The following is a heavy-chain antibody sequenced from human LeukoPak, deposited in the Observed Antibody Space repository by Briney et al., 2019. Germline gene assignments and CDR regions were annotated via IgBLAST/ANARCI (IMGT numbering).Heavy chain of an antibody. CDR3: AKTSCGGDCYSYYYYYGMDV. CDR1: GFTFSSYG. J-gene: IGHJ6*02. CDR2: ISYDGSNK. V-gene: IGHV3-30*18. D-gene: IGHD2-21*02. Sequence: PGGSLRLSCAASGFTFSSYGMHWVRQAPGKGLEWVAVISYDGSNKYYADSVKGRFTISRDNSKNTLYLQMNSLRAEDTAVYYCAKTSCGGDCYSYYYYYGMDVWGQGTTVTVSS.